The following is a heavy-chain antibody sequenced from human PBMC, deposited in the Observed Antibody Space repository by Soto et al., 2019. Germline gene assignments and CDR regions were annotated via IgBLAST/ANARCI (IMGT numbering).Heavy chain of an antibody. V-gene: IGHV4-34*01. CDR2: INHSGST. Sequence: NPSETLSLTCAVYGGSFSGYYWSWIRQPPGKGLEWIGEINHSGSTNYNPSLKSRVTISVDTSKNQFSLKLSSVTAADTAVYYCARHYSGSSHTYRSGLIDYWGQGTLVTVSS. D-gene: IGHD1-26*01. CDR1: GGSFSGYY. CDR3: ARHYSGSSHTYRSGLIDY. J-gene: IGHJ4*02.